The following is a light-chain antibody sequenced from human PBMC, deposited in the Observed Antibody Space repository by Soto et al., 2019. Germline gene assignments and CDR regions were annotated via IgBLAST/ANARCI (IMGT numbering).Light chain of an antibody. V-gene: IGLV1-44*01. CDR3: AAWDDSLNGYV. CDR1: SSNIGGNT. J-gene: IGLJ1*01. Sequence: QSVLTQPPSASETPGQRVTISCSGSSSNIGGNTFNWYHQLPGTAPKLLIYSDNQRPSGVPDRFSGSKSGTSASLSIIGLQSEDEADYYCAAWDDSLNGYVFGTGTKVTVL. CDR2: SDN.